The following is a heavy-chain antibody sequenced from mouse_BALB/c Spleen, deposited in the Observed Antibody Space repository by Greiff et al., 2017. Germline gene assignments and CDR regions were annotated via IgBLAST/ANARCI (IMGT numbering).Heavy chain of an antibody. CDR1: GYSITSDYA. V-gene: IGHV3-2*02. CDR2: ISYSGST. CDR3: ARSEIYYDYAWFAY. Sequence: DVQLVESGPGLVKPSQSLSLTCTVTGYSITSDYAWNWIRQFPGNKLEWMGYISYSGSTSYNPSLKSRISITRDTSKNQFFLQLNSVTTEDTATYYCARSEIYYDYAWFAYWGQGTLVTVSA. J-gene: IGHJ3*01. D-gene: IGHD2-4*01.